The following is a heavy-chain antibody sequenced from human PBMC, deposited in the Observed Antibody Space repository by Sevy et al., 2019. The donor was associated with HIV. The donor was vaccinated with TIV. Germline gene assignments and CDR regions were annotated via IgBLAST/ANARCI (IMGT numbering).Heavy chain of an antibody. D-gene: IGHD3-10*01. CDR3: AREQVILLRWFDP. Sequence: SETLSLTCTVSGGSISSGSYYWSWIRQPAGKGLEWIGRIYTSGSTNYNPSLKSRVTMSVDTSKNQFSLKLSSVTAADTAGYYCAREQVILLRWFDPWGQGTLVTVSS. J-gene: IGHJ5*02. V-gene: IGHV4-61*02. CDR1: GGSISSGSYY. CDR2: IYTSGST.